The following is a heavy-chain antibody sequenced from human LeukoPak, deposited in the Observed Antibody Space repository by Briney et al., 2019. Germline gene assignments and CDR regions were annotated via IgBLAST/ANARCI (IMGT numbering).Heavy chain of an antibody. Sequence: SETLSLTCTVSGGSVSSGSYYWSWIRQPPGKGLEWIGYIYYSGSTNYNPSLKSRVTISVDTSKNQFSLKLSSVTAADTAVYYCARACSQGDYDFGDWSQGTLVTVSS. J-gene: IGHJ4*02. CDR1: GGSVSSGSYY. CDR3: ARACSQGDYDFGD. CDR2: IYYSGST. V-gene: IGHV4-61*01. D-gene: IGHD3-3*01.